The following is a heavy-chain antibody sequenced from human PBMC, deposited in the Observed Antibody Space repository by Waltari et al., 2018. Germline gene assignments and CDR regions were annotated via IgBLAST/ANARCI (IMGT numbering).Heavy chain of an antibody. D-gene: IGHD4-17*01. J-gene: IGHJ3*02. CDR3: TRFEGPTVTNSGAFDI. Sequence: QVQLQQWGAGLLKPSETLSLTCAVYGGSFSGYYWSWIRQPPGKGLEWIGEINHSGSTNYIPSLKSRVTISVDTPKNQFSLMLRSVTAADTAVYYWTRFEGPTVTNSGAFDIWGQGTMVTVSS. V-gene: IGHV4-34*01. CDR1: GGSFSGYY. CDR2: INHSGST.